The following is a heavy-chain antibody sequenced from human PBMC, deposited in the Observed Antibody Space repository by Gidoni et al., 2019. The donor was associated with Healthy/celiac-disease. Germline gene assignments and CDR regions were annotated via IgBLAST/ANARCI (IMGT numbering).Heavy chain of an antibody. V-gene: IGHV4-59*01. CDR1: GGSISSYY. D-gene: IGHD6-13*01. CDR2: IYYSGST. CDR3: ARHSSSWYSL. J-gene: IGHJ4*02. Sequence: QVQLQESGPGLVKPSETLSLTCTVSGGSISSYYWSWIRQPPGKGLEWIGYIYYSGSTNYNPSLKSRVTISVDTSKNQFSLKLSSVTAADTAVYYCARHSSSWYSLWGQGTLVTVSS.